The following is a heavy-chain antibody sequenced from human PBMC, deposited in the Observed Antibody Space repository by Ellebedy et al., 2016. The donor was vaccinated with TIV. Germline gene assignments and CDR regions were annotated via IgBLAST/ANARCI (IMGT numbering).Heavy chain of an antibody. D-gene: IGHD3-16*01. V-gene: IGHV3-23*01. Sequence: GESLKISCAASGFTFANYAMTWVRPVPGKGLEWFSSIRGRDGRTSYTDSAKGRFTISRDNSKNTLFLQMNNLRVEDTAMYYCARDDALDGGYLDSWGQGTLVTVSS. CDR3: ARDDALDGGYLDS. CDR2: IRGRDGRT. J-gene: IGHJ4*02. CDR1: GFTFANYA.